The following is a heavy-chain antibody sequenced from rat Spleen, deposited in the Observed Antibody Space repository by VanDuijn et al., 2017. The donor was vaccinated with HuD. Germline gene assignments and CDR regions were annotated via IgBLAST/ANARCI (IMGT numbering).Heavy chain of an antibody. CDR1: GFTFSGYW. J-gene: IGHJ3*01. Sequence: EVQLVETGGGLVQPGGSLQLSCVASGFTFSGYWMYWIRQAPGEGLEWISFISPDGGTTYYRDSVKGRFTLSRENSKSTLYLQMDSLRSEDTATYYCAAAGTRVSRFAYWGQGTLVTVSS. V-gene: IGHV5-58*01. D-gene: IGHD1-4*01. CDR2: ISPDGGTT. CDR3: AAAGTRVSRFAY.